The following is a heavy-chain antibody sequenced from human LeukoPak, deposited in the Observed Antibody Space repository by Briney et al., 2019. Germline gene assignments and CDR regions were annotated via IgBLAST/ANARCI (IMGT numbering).Heavy chain of an antibody. D-gene: IGHD2-2*01. CDR2: FDPEDGET. CDR1: GYTLTELS. J-gene: IGHJ6*04. CDR3: ATAGYCSSTSCPYYYYYGMNV. Sequence: ASVEVSCKVSGYTLTELSMHWVRQAPGKGLEWMGGFDPEDGETIYAQKFQGRVTMTEDTSTDTAYMELSSLRSEDTAVYYCATAGYCSSTSCPYYYYYGMNVWGKGTTVTVSS. V-gene: IGHV1-24*01.